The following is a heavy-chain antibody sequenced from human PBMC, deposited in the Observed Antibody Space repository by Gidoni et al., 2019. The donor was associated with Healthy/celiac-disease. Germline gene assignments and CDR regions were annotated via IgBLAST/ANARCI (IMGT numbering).Heavy chain of an antibody. D-gene: IGHD2-21*02. J-gene: IGHJ6*02. CDR3: ARDGAVVVTAINDYYGMDV. Sequence: EVQLVESGGGLVQPGGSLRLSCAAPGFPLSVYGMSWVRQAPGKGLEWVANRKQDGSEKYYVDAVKGRFTISRDNAKNSLYLQMNSLRAEDTAVYYCARDGAVVVTAINDYYGMDVWGQGTTVTVSS. CDR1: GFPLSVYG. V-gene: IGHV3-7*01. CDR2: RKQDGSEK.